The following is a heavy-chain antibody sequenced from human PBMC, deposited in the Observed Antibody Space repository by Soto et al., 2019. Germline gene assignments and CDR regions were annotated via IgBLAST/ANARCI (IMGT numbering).Heavy chain of an antibody. Sequence: PGGSLRLSCSASGVTFSSYAMHWVRQAPGKGLEYVSSISTNGGSTHYADSVKGRFTISRDNSKNTQYLQMSSLRADDTAVYYCVKGYFYYYSSGHYPFYFWGQRSLVPVSS. CDR3: VKGYFYYYSSGHYPFYF. V-gene: IGHV3-64D*06. CDR1: GVTFSSYA. D-gene: IGHD3-22*01. CDR2: ISTNGGST. J-gene: IGHJ4*02.